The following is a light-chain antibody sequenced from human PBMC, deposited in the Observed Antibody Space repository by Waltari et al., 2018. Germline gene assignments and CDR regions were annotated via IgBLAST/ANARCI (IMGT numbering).Light chain of an antibody. CDR3: QQLNSYPLT. J-gene: IGKJ4*01. CDR1: QVINNY. Sequence: DIQLTQSPSFLSASVRDRVTITCRASQVINNYLAWYQQKPGKAPNLLIYSASTLQSGVPSRFSGSGSGTEFSLTISSLQPEDFATYYCQQLNSYPLTFGGGTKVEIK. V-gene: IGKV1-9*01. CDR2: SAS.